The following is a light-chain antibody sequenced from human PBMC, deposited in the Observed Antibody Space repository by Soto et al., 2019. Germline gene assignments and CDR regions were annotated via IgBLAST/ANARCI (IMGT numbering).Light chain of an antibody. J-gene: IGKJ2*01. CDR1: QRISSSY. V-gene: IGKV3-20*01. CDR3: QQYATPPYA. CDR2: DAS. Sequence: EIVMTQSPATLSLSPGERATLSCRASQRISSSYLAWYQQKPGQAPRLLLYDASSRATGIPDRVSGSGSGTDFTLTISRLEPEDFAVYYCQQYATPPYAFGQGTKVDIK.